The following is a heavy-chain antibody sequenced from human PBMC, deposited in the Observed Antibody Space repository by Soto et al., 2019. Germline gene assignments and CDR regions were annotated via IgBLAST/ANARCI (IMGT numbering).Heavy chain of an antibody. V-gene: IGHV4-59*01. J-gene: IGHJ5*02. CDR2: IYYSGST. CDR1: GGSISSYY. CDR3: AREGGWYSGGSWFDP. Sequence: PSETLSLTCTVSGGSISSYYWSWIRQPPGKGLEWIGYIYYSGSTNYNPSLKSRVTISVDTSKNQFSLKLSSVTAADTAVYYCAREGGWYSGGSWFDPWGQGTLVTVSS. D-gene: IGHD6-19*01.